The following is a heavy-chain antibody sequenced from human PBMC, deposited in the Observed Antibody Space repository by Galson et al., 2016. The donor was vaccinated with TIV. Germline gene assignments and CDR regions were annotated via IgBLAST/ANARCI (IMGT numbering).Heavy chain of an antibody. J-gene: IGHJ4*02. Sequence: SVKVSCKASGDTFTGYSVHWVRQAPGQGLEWMGIINPSGGDATYAQKFQGRVTMTRDTSTSTISLDLSSLTSEDTAVYYCARTESCGGDCYVFDYWGQGTLVTVSS. CDR1: GDTFTGYS. V-gene: IGHV1-46*01. D-gene: IGHD2-21*02. CDR2: INPSGGDA. CDR3: ARTESCGGDCYVFDY.